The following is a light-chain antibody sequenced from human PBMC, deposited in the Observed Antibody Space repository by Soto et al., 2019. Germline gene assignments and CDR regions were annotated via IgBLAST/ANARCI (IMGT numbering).Light chain of an antibody. Sequence: DIQMTQSPFSLSASVGDRVTITCRAIQGISNYLVWYQQKPGKVPKLLIYGASTLQSGFPSRFSGSGSGTDFTLPISSLQPEDVATYYCQKYNSSPWTFGQGTKVEIK. J-gene: IGKJ1*01. CDR2: GAS. CDR1: QGISNY. V-gene: IGKV1-27*01. CDR3: QKYNSSPWT.